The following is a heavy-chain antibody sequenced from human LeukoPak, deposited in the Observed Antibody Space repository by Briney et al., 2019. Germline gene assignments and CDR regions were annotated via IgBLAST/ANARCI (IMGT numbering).Heavy chain of an antibody. CDR1: GYTFTSYG. J-gene: IGHJ4*02. Sequence: ASVKVSCKVSGYTFTSYGISWVRQAPGQGLEWMGWISAYNGDTNYAQKLQDRVTMTTDTSTSTAYMELRSLRSDDTAVYYCARGRKDYGDYYFDYWGQGILVTVSS. D-gene: IGHD4-17*01. V-gene: IGHV1-18*01. CDR2: ISAYNGDT. CDR3: ARGRKDYGDYYFDY.